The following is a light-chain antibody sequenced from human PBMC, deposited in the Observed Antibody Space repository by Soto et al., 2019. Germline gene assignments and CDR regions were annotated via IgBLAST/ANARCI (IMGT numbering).Light chain of an antibody. V-gene: IGLV2-14*01. CDR1: SSDVGGYNY. CDR2: EVS. CDR3: SSYTTSSALGV. Sequence: QSALTQPASVSGSPGQSITISCTGTSSDVGGYNYVSWYQQHPGKVPKLMIYEVSNRPSGVSNRFSGSKSGNTASLTISGLQADDEADYYCSSYTTSSALGVFGGGTKLTVL. J-gene: IGLJ3*02.